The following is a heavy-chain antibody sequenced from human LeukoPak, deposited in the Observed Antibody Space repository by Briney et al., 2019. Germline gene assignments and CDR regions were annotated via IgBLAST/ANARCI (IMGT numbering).Heavy chain of an antibody. V-gene: IGHV4-4*02. CDR3: ASAGHDGIGYKVC. D-gene: IGHD3-22*01. Sequence: PSETLSLTCAVSGGSISSSNWWSWVRQPPGKGLEWVGEIYHSGSANYNPSLKSRVTISVDKSNNQFSLRLSSVTAADTAVYYCASAGHDGIGYKVCWGQGTLVTVSS. J-gene: IGHJ4*02. CDR2: IYHSGSA. CDR1: GGSISSSNW.